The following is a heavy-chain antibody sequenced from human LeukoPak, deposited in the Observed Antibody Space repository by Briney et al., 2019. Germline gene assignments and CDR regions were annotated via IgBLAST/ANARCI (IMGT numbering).Heavy chain of an antibody. V-gene: IGHV4-30-4*02. D-gene: IGHD3-9*01. Sequence: PSETLSLTCSVSGGSISSGVYCWSWIRQSPGKGLEWIGHVYHTGSTSYNPSLKSRVIISVDTSKNQFSLKLSSVTAADTAVYYRAREGRGVDWLLDWGQGTLVTVSS. J-gene: IGHJ4*02. CDR3: AREGRGVDWLLD. CDR2: VYHTGST. CDR1: GGSISSGVYC.